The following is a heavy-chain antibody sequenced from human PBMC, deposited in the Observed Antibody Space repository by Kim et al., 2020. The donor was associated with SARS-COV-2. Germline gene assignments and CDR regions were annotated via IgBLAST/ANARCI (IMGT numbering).Heavy chain of an antibody. CDR2: INGGNGNT. CDR3: AREGSGSYNWLDP. V-gene: IGHV1-3*01. D-gene: IGHD3-10*01. J-gene: IGHJ5*02. CDR1: GYSFDTYA. Sequence: ASVKVSCKASGYSFDTYALYWVRQAPGQRFEWMGWINGGNGNTRYSHNFQGSVTITRDTSATTAYMELSSLTFKDTAVYYCAREGSGSYNWLDPWGQGTLVTVSS.